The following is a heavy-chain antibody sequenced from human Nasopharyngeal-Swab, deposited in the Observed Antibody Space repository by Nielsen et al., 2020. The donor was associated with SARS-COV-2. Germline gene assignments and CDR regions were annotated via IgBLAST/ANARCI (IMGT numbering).Heavy chain of an antibody. Sequence: SETLSLTCAVYGGSFSGYYWSWIRQPPGKGLEWIGEINHSGGTNYNPSLKSRVTISVDTSKNQFSLKLSSVTAADTAVYYCAREDTAMGEIFDYWGQGTLVTVSS. D-gene: IGHD5-18*01. CDR3: AREDTAMGEIFDY. V-gene: IGHV4-34*01. CDR1: GGSFSGYY. J-gene: IGHJ4*02. CDR2: INHSGGT.